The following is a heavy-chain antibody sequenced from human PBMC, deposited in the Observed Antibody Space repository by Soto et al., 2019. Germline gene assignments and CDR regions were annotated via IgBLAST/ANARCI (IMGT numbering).Heavy chain of an antibody. D-gene: IGHD6-6*01. CDR1: SGSISSSNW. CDR2: IYHSGST. J-gene: IGHJ6*03. Sequence: PLETLSLTCAVSSGSISSSNWWSWVRQPPGKGLEWIGEIYHSGSTNYNPSLKSRVTISVDKSKNQFSLKLSSVTAADTAVYYCAKGKPSSSSWRPRACYYMDVWGKGTTVTVSS. V-gene: IGHV4-4*02. CDR3: AKGKPSSSSWRPRACYYMDV.